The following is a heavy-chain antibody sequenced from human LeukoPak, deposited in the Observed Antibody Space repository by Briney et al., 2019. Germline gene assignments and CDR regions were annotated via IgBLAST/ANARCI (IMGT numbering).Heavy chain of an antibody. Sequence: GGSLRLSCAASGFNFGNFDMTWVRQAPGRGLEWVASISSTSGMIYYTDSVKGRFTVSRDNSKNTLKLFMNDVRGEDPAVYHCGDVGLRAAVPRCFRPWGPGTPVPVPP. D-gene: IGHD6-25*01. CDR2: ISSTSGMI. CDR3: GDVGLRAAVPRCFRP. J-gene: IGHJ1*01. CDR1: GFNFGNFD. V-gene: IGHV3-23*01.